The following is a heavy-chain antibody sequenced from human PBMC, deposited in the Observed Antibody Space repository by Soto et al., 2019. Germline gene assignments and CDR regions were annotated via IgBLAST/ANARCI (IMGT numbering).Heavy chain of an antibody. D-gene: IGHD1-26*01. CDR3: AGFSSGTYLFDL. Sequence: SETLSLTCTVSDGPISSYYWSWIRQPPGKGLEWIGYIYGTGTTNYSPSLTNRVTISVDMSKNQFSLRLSSVPAADTAVYYRAGFSSGTYLFDLWGQGTPVTVSS. J-gene: IGHJ5*02. CDR2: IYGTGTT. V-gene: IGHV4-59*01. CDR1: DGPISSYY.